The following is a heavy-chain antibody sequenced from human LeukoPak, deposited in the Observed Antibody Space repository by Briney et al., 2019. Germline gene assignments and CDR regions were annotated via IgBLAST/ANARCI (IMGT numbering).Heavy chain of an antibody. V-gene: IGHV4-34*01. CDR3: ARGIAAADPLNWFDP. CDR1: GGSFSGYC. Sequence: PSETLSLTCAVYGGSFSGYCWSWIRQPPGKGLEWIGEINHSGSTNYNPSLKSRVTISVDTSKNQFSLKLSSVTAADTAVYYCARGIAAADPLNWFDPWGQGTLVTVSS. J-gene: IGHJ5*02. CDR2: INHSGST. D-gene: IGHD6-13*01.